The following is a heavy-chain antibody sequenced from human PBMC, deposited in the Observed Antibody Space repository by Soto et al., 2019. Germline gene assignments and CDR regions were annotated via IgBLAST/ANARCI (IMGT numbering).Heavy chain of an antibody. CDR1: GGSISSGGYY. V-gene: IGHV4-31*03. CDR2: IYYSGST. Sequence: PSETLSLTCTVSGGSISSGGYYWSWIRQHPGKGLEWIGYIYYSGSTYYNPSLKSRVTISVDTPKNQFSLKLSSVTAADTAVYYCARAEWLPGGTDYYYYMDVWGKGTTVTVSS. J-gene: IGHJ6*03. CDR3: ARAEWLPGGTDYYYYMDV. D-gene: IGHD5-12*01.